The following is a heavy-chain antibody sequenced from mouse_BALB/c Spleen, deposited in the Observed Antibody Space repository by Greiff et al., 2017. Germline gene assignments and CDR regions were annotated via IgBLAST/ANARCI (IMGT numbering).Heavy chain of an antibody. D-gene: IGHD2-1*01. CDR3: AMDGNSLYYAMDY. Sequence: EVKLQESGAELVKPGASVKLSCTASGFNIKDTYMHWVKQRPEQGLEWIGRIDPANGNTKYDPKFQGKATITADTSSNTAYLQLSSLTSEDTAVYYCAMDGNSLYYAMDYWGQGTSVTVSS. V-gene: IGHV14-3*02. J-gene: IGHJ4*01. CDR2: IDPANGNT. CDR1: GFNIKDTY.